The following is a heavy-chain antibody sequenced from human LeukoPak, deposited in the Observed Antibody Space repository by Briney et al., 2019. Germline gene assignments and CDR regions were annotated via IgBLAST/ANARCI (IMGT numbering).Heavy chain of an antibody. CDR3: ARSGSYSVRWYFDL. J-gene: IGHJ2*01. D-gene: IGHD1-26*01. CDR2: ISAYNGNT. Sequence: GSVKVSCKASGYTFTSYGISWVRQAPGQGLEWMGWISAYNGNTNYAQKLQGRVTMTTDTSTSTAYMELRSLRSDDTAVYYCARSGSYSVRWYFDLWGRGTLVTVSS. CDR1: GYTFTSYG. V-gene: IGHV1-18*01.